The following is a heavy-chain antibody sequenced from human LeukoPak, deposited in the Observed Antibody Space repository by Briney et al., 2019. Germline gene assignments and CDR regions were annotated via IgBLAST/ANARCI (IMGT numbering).Heavy chain of an antibody. J-gene: IGHJ4*02. Sequence: SETLSLTCAVYGGSFSGYYWSWIRQPPGKGLEWIGEINHSGSTNYNPSLKSRVTISVDTSTNQFSLKLSSVTAADTAVYYCARGGYYYDSSGCIDYWGQGTLVTVSS. CDR3: ARGGYYYDSSGCIDY. CDR2: INHSGST. D-gene: IGHD3-22*01. CDR1: GGSFSGYY. V-gene: IGHV4-34*01.